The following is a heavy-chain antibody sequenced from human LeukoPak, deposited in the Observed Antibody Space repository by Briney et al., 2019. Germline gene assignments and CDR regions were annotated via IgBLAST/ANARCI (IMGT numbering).Heavy chain of an antibody. Sequence: PSETLSLTCSVSGFSVNSYYYWVWIRQPPGQGLEWIGAIFRDGYTYYTPSLESRVIISIDTSEDQFSLKLNSVTAADTAVYYCARGGGKTGPFHYWGHGALVTVSS. D-gene: IGHD3-9*01. CDR3: ARGGGKTGPFHY. CDR1: GFSVNSYYY. V-gene: IGHV4-38-2*02. CDR2: IFRDGYT. J-gene: IGHJ4*01.